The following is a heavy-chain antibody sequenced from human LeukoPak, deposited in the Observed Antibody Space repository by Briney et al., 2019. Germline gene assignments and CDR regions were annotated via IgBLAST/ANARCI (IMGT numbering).Heavy chain of an antibody. CDR2: ISAYNGNT. CDR3: ARKGNYYGSGSHDY. V-gene: IGHV1-18*01. J-gene: IGHJ4*02. D-gene: IGHD3-10*01. CDR1: GYTFTSYG. Sequence: GASVKVSCKASGYTFTSYGISWVRQGPGQGLEWMGWISAYNGNTNYAQKLQGRVTMTTDTSTSTAYMELRSLRSDDTAVYYCARKGNYYGSGSHDYWGQGTPVTVSS.